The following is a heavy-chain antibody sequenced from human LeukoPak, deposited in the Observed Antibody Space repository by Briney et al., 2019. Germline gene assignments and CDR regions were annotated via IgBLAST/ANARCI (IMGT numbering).Heavy chain of an antibody. Sequence: SETLSLTCTVSGGSISSSSYYWGWIRQPPGKGLEWIGSIYYSGSTYYNPSLKSRVTISVDTSKNQFSLKLSSVTAADTAVYYCARVSGGPKAFDIWGQGTMVTVSS. CDR3: ARVSGGPKAFDI. D-gene: IGHD2-15*01. CDR1: GGSISSSSYY. CDR2: IYYSGST. V-gene: IGHV4-39*07. J-gene: IGHJ3*02.